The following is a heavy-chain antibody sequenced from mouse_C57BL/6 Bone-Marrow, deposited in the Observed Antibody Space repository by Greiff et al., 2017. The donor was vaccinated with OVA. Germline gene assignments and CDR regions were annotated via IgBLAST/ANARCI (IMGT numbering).Heavy chain of an antibody. CDR1: GFSFNTYA. Sequence: EVKLQVSGGGLVQPKGSLKLSCAASGFSFNTYAMNWVRQAPGKGLEWVARIRSKSNNYATYYADSVKDRFTISRDDSESMLYLQRNNLKTEDTARYYGVTSYGSSPCAMDYWGQGTSVTVSS. J-gene: IGHJ4*01. CDR3: VTSYGSSPCAMDY. CDR2: IRSKSNNYAT. V-gene: IGHV10-1*01. D-gene: IGHD1-1*01.